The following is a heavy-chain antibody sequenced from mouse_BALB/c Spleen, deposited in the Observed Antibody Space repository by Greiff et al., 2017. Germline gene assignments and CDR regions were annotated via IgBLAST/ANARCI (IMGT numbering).Heavy chain of an antibody. CDR3: VPYGNPFAY. J-gene: IGHJ3*01. D-gene: IGHD2-10*02. V-gene: IGHV1S29*02. CDR2: IYPYNGGT. CDR1: GYTFTDYN. Sequence: SGPELVKPGASVKISCKASGYTFTDYNMHWVKQSHGKSLEWIGYIYPYNGGTGYNQKFKSKATLTVDNSSSTAYMELRSLTSEDSAVYYCVPYGNPFAYWGQGTLVTVSA.